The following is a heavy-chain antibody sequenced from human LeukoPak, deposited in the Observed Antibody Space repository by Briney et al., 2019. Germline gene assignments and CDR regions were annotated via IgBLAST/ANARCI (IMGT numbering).Heavy chain of an antibody. CDR2: ISWNSGSI. D-gene: IGHD6-13*01. J-gene: IGHJ3*02. Sequence: HPGGSLRLSCAASGFTFDDYAMHWVRQAPGKGLEWVSGISWNSGSIGYADSVKGRFTISRDNAKNSLYLQMNSLRAEDTALYYCAKGPGYSSSVGAFDIWGQGTMVTVSS. CDR3: AKGPGYSSSVGAFDI. CDR1: GFTFDDYA. V-gene: IGHV3-9*01.